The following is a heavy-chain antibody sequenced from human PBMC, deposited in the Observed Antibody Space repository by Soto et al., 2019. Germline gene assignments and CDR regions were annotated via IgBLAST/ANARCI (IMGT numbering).Heavy chain of an antibody. J-gene: IGHJ4*02. V-gene: IGHV1-46*01. D-gene: IGHD3-10*01. Sequence: ASVKVSCKASGYTFTSYYMHWVRQAPGQGLEWMGIINPSGGSTSYAQKFQGRVTMTRDTSTSTVYTELSSLRSEDTAVYYCARDLTYYGSGSPSYYFDYWGQGPLVTVSS. CDR1: GYTFTSYY. CDR2: INPSGGST. CDR3: ARDLTYYGSGSPSYYFDY.